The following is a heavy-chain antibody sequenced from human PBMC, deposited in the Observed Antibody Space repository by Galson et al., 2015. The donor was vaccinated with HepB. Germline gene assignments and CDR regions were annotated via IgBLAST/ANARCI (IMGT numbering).Heavy chain of an antibody. V-gene: IGHV3-30*18. Sequence: SLRLSCAASGFTFSHYGMHWVRQAPGKGLEWVAVISYDGNNKYYVDSVKGRFTISRDNSKNTLYLQMNSLRVEDTAVYYCAKNPWYNWSDGVGLDPWGQGTLVTVSS. J-gene: IGHJ5*02. CDR2: ISYDGNNK. CDR1: GFTFSHYG. D-gene: IGHD1-1*01. CDR3: AKNPWYNWSDGVGLDP.